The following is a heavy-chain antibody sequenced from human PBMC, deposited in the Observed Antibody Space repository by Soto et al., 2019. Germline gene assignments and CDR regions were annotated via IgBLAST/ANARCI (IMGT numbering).Heavy chain of an antibody. CDR2: IPWNSGTL. CDR3: ARHRGYHYYGMDV. Sequence: GGPLKPSCLPSVFTFTDFSVHWVRKAPGKGLEWVSGIPWNSGTLDYADSVRGRFSISRDNAKNSLYLQMNSLRVEDTALYYCARHRGYHYYGMDVWGQGTTVTVSS. V-gene: IGHV3-9*01. J-gene: IGHJ6*02. CDR1: VFTFTDFS.